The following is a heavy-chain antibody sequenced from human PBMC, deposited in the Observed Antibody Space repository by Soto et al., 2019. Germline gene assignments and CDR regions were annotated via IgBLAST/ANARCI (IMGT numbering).Heavy chain of an antibody. CDR1: GGTFSSYT. Sequence: QVQLVQSGAEVKKPGSSVKVSCKASGGTFSSYTISWVRQAPGQGLEWMGRIIPILGIANYAQKFQGRFTIPAEKASITAYMDLSSLRSKDTAVYYCAVCLQYWFDLWGQGILVTVCS. J-gene: IGHJ5*02. CDR3: AVCLQYWFDL. V-gene: IGHV1-69*02. D-gene: IGHD3-16*01. CDR2: IIPILGIA.